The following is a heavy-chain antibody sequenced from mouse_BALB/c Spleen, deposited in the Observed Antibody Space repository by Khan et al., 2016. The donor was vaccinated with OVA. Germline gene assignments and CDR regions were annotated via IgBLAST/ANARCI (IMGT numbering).Heavy chain of an antibody. Sequence: EVQLQESGPGLVKPSQSLSLTCTVTGYSITSNYAWNWIRQFPGNKLEWMGYISYSGRTSYIPSLKSRISITRDTSKNQFFLQLNSVTTEDTGTYYCARGNYYGYAMDYWGQGTSVTVSS. V-gene: IGHV3-2*02. CDR3: ARGNYYGYAMDY. D-gene: IGHD1-1*01. CDR2: ISYSGRT. CDR1: GYSITSNYA. J-gene: IGHJ4*01.